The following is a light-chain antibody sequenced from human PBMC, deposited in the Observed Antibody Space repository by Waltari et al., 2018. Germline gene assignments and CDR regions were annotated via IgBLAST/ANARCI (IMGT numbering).Light chain of an antibody. J-gene: IGKJ2*01. CDR2: ETS. CDR3: MQALQAPYT. V-gene: IGKV2-28*01. Sequence: EIVVTQSPLSLPVTPGEPAATSCSSSQSLVFSNGNNYLDWYLQKPGQSPQLLIYETSNRASGVPDRFSGSGSGTDFTLKISRVETEDVGIYYCMQALQAPYTFGQGTKLEIK. CDR1: QSLVFSNGNNY.